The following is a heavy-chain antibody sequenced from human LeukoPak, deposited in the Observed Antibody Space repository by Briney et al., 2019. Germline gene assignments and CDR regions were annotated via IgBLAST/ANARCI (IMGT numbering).Heavy chain of an antibody. D-gene: IGHD6-25*01. CDR1: GFTFSSYA. CDR2: MNSDGSST. V-gene: IGHV3-74*01. CDR3: VRGSKYSSGWYVDY. J-gene: IGHJ4*02. Sequence: GGSLRLSCAASGFTFSSYAMSWVRQAPGKGPVWVSCMNSDGSSTTHADSVKGRFTISRDNAKNTLYLQMNSLRVEDTAVYYCVRGSKYSSGWYVDYWGQGTLVTVSS.